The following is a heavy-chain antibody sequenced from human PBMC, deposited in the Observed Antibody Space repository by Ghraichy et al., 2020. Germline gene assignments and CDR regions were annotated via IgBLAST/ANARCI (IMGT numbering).Heavy chain of an antibody. D-gene: IGHD3-10*01. Sequence: SETLSLTCAVSGGSISSSNWWSWVRQPPGKGLEWIGEIYHSGSTNYNPSLKSRVTISVDKSKNQFSLKLSSVTAADTAVYYCARAPISVVRIYGMDVWGQGTTVTVSS. CDR2: IYHSGST. J-gene: IGHJ6*02. CDR3: ARAPISVVRIYGMDV. V-gene: IGHV4-4*02. CDR1: GGSISSSNW.